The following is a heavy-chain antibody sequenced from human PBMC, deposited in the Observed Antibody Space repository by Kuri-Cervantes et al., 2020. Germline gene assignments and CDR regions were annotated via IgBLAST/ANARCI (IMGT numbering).Heavy chain of an antibody. D-gene: IGHD3-10*01. CDR1: GFSLSTSGVG. J-gene: IGHJ4*02. CDR3: ARRSDVLLWFGES. CDR2: IYYSGST. V-gene: IGHV4-39*01. Sequence: SGPTLVKPTQTLTLTCTFSGFSLSTSGVGVGWIRQPPGKALEWLGSIYYSGSTYYNPSLKSRVTISVDTSKNQFSLKLSSVTAADTAVYYCARRSDVLLWFGESWGQGTLVTVSS.